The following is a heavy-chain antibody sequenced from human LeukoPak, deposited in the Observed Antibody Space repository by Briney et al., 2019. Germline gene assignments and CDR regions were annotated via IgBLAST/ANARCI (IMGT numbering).Heavy chain of an antibody. Sequence: GGSLRLSCAASGFTFSSYAMSWVRQAPGKGLEWVSAISGSGGSTYYADSVKGRFTISRDNSKNTLYLQMNSLRAEDTAEYYCVREMIVVFIRNWFDPWGQETLAPVPS. V-gene: IGHV3-23*01. D-gene: IGHD3-22*01. CDR2: ISGSGGST. CDR1: GFTFSSYA. CDR3: VREMIVVFIRNWFDP. J-gene: IGHJ5*02.